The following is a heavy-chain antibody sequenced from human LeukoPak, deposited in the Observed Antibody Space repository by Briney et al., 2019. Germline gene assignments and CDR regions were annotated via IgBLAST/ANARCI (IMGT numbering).Heavy chain of an antibody. CDR2: ISGSGGST. Sequence: GGSLRLSCAASGSTFSSYAMSWVRKAPGKGLEWVSAISGSGGSTYYADSVKGRFTISRDNSKNTLYLQMNSLRAEDTAVYYCAKEVKQQFMAYWGQGTLVTVSS. D-gene: IGHD6-13*01. V-gene: IGHV3-23*01. J-gene: IGHJ4*02. CDR3: AKEVKQQFMAY. CDR1: GSTFSSYA.